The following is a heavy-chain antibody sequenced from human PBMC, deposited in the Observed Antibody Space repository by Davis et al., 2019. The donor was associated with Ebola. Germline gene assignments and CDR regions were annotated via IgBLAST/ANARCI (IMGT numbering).Heavy chain of an antibody. Sequence: SVKVSCTASAYTFTSYAISWVRQAPGQGLEWMGRIIPIRGIANYAQNFQGRVTTTAPKSTSKAYMELSSLRSEDTAVYYCARDSGWYEGVAFDNWGQGTMVTVSS. CDR2: IIPIRGIA. CDR3: ARDSGWYEGVAFDN. D-gene: IGHD6-19*01. V-gene: IGHV1-69*04. J-gene: IGHJ3*02. CDR1: AYTFTSYA.